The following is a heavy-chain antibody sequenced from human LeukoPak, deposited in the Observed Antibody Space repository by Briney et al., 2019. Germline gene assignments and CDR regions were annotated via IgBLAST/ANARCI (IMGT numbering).Heavy chain of an antibody. CDR3: ARDGDYGTYYYYMDV. Sequence: GGSLRLSCAASGFTFDDYGMSWVRQAPGKGLEWVSGINWNGGSTGYADSVKGRFTISRDNTKNSLYLQMNSLRAEDTALYYCARDGDYGTYYYYMDVWGKGTTVTVSS. J-gene: IGHJ6*03. D-gene: IGHD4-17*01. CDR1: GFTFDDYG. V-gene: IGHV3-20*04. CDR2: INWNGGST.